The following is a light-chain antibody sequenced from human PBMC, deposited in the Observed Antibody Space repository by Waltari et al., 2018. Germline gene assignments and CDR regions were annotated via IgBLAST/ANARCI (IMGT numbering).Light chain of an antibody. Sequence: QSALTQPASVSVSPGQSITISCTGPSRDVGGYNYVSWYQQHPGKAPKLMIYEVNNRPSGVSYRFSGSKSGNTASLTISGLQAEDEANYYCSSYASISTLIFGGGTKLTVL. J-gene: IGLJ2*01. V-gene: IGLV2-14*01. CDR1: SRDVGGYNY. CDR3: SSYASISTLI. CDR2: EVN.